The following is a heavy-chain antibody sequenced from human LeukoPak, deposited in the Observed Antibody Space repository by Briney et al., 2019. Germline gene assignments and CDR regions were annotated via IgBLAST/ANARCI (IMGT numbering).Heavy chain of an antibody. CDR2: IYTSGST. Sequence: SETLSLTCTVSGGSISSYYWSWIRQPAGKGLEWIGRIYTSGSTNYNPSLKSRVTMSVDTSKNQFSLKLSSVTAADTAVYYCARDGRRGSALCYYYGMDVWGQGTTVTVSS. CDR1: GGSISSYY. D-gene: IGHD6-19*01. V-gene: IGHV4-4*07. CDR3: ARDGRRGSALCYYYGMDV. J-gene: IGHJ6*02.